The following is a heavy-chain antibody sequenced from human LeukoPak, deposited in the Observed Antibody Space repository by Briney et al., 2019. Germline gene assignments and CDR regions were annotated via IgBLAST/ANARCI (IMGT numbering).Heavy chain of an antibody. Sequence: EASVKVSCKASGYTFTGYYMHWVRQAPGQGLEWMGRINPNIGGTNYAQKFQGRVTMTRDTSISTAYMELSRLRSDDTAVYYCARGYYYDGSGYFGIFDYWGQETLVTVSS. V-gene: IGHV1-2*06. CDR1: GYTFTGYY. D-gene: IGHD3-22*01. CDR2: INPNIGGT. J-gene: IGHJ4*02. CDR3: ARGYYYDGSGYFGIFDY.